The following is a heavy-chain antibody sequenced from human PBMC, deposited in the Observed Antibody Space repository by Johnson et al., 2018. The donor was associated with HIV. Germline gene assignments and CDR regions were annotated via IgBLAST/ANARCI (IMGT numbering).Heavy chain of an antibody. J-gene: IGHJ3*02. CDR1: GFTFSSYA. D-gene: IGHD5-12*01. CDR3: TTDGLRTIDAFDI. V-gene: IGHV3-30*04. CDR2: IRSDGTNK. Sequence: QVQLVESGGGVVQPGRSLRLSCAASGFTFSSYAMHWVRQAPGKGLEWVAFIRSDGTNKYYADSVKGRFTISRDNSKNTLYLQMNSLKTEDTAVYYCTTDGLRTIDAFDIWGQGTMVTVSS.